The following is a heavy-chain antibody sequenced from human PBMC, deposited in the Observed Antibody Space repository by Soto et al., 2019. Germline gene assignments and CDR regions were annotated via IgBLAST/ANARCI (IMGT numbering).Heavy chain of an antibody. CDR3: ARDRHDFGYYVRPPA. D-gene: IGHD4-17*01. CDR1: GDTFSRNA. V-gene: IGHV1-69*01. Sequence: QVQLVQSGAEVKKPGSSVKVSCKASGDTFSRNAFNWVRQAPGQGLEWVGRIIPIFDSAKYAQKFQGRVRITADESSSTPFMDLDSPTSDDTAIYYGARDRHDFGYYVRPPAWCQGTLVVVTS. J-gene: IGHJ5*02. CDR2: IIPIFDSA.